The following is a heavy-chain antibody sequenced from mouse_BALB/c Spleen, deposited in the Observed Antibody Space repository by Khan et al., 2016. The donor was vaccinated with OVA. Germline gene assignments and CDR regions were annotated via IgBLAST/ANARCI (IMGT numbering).Heavy chain of an antibody. V-gene: IGHV1-69*02. D-gene: IGHD1-1*01. J-gene: IGHJ3*01. CDR1: GYPLTSYW. CDR2: IDPSDSFT. CDR3: VRSFHYGSSTLVAY. Sequence: QVQLQQPGAELVKPGASVKLSCKASGYPLTSYWLHWVKQRPGQGLEWIGEIDPSDSFTNYNQKFKGKATVTVDKSSSTTYSQLSSLTSEDSAVYYCVRSFHYGSSTLVAYWGQGTLVTVSA.